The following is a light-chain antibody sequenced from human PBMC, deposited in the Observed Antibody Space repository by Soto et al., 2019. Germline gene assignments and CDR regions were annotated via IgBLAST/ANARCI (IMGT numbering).Light chain of an antibody. J-gene: IGKJ4*01. Sequence: DIQMTQSPSTLSASVGDRVTITCRASQSISSWLAWYQQKPGKAPKLMIFDASSLESGVPSRFSGSGSVTYFTLTISSLQAEDVAIYYCPQCYATPLTFGGGTKVEIK. CDR1: QSISSW. CDR2: DAS. CDR3: PQCYATPLT. V-gene: IGKV1-5*01.